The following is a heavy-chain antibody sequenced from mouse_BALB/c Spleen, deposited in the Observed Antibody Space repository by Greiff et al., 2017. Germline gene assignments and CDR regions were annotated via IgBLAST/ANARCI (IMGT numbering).Heavy chain of an antibody. Sequence: EVKLLESGGGLVQPGGSLKLSCAASGFDFSRYWMSWVRQAPGKGLEWIGEINPDSSTINYTPSLKDKFIISRDNAKNTLYLQMSKVRSEDTALYYCARFYYGSSYGAYWGQGTLVTVSA. CDR2: INPDSSTI. V-gene: IGHV4-1*02. CDR1: GFDFSRYW. CDR3: ARFYYGSSYGAY. J-gene: IGHJ3*01. D-gene: IGHD1-1*01.